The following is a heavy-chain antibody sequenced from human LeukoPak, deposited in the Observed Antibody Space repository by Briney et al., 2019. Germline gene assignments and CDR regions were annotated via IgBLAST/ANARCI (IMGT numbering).Heavy chain of an antibody. CDR1: GFTFSSYA. Sequence: GGSLRLSCAASGFTFSSYAMSWVRQAPGKGLEWVSAISGSGGSTYYADSVKGRFTISRDNSKNTLHLQMDSLRAEDTAVYYCASRNSSGWYWYFDYWGQGTLVTVSS. J-gene: IGHJ4*02. CDR2: ISGSGGST. V-gene: IGHV3-23*01. CDR3: ASRNSSGWYWYFDY. D-gene: IGHD6-19*01.